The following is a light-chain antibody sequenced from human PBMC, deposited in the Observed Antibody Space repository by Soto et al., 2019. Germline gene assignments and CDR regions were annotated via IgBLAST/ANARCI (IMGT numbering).Light chain of an antibody. CDR2: DIS. CDR1: SSDIGDYNY. Sequence: QSALTQPASVSGSPGQSITISCTATSSDIGDYNYVSWYLQHPGKAPKLIIYDISYRPSGISNRFSGSKSVNTASLTISGLQAEDEADYYCSSYTRSGTLVFGPGTKVTVL. V-gene: IGLV2-14*03. CDR3: SSYTRSGTLV. J-gene: IGLJ1*01.